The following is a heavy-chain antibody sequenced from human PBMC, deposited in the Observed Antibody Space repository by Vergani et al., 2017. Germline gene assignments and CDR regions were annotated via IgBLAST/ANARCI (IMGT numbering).Heavy chain of an antibody. Sequence: QVQLQESGPGLVKPSQTLSLTCTVSGCSITSGGYYWSWISQHPGQGLEWIGYIYYSGSTYYNPSLKCRVTLSVDTSKNQFSLKLSSVTDADTAVYYCATTGDSVFGDDAFDIWGQGTMVTVSS. V-gene: IGHV4-31*03. CDR3: ATTGDSVFGDDAFDI. D-gene: IGHD7-27*01. J-gene: IGHJ3*02. CDR2: IYYSGST. CDR1: GCSITSGGYY.